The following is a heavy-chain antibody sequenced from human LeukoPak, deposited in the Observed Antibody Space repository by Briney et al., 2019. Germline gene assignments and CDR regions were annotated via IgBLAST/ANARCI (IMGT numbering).Heavy chain of an antibody. CDR3: ARARPDCSSTSCPTGQTSNWFDP. D-gene: IGHD2-2*01. J-gene: IGHJ5*02. CDR2: INHSGST. CDR1: GGSFSGYY. V-gene: IGHV4-34*01. Sequence: SETLSLTCAVYGGSFSGYYWSWIRQPPGKGLEWIGEINHSGSTNYNPSLKSRVTISVDTSKNQFSLKLSSVTAADTAVYYCARARPDCSSTSCPTGQTSNWFDPWGQGTLVTVSS.